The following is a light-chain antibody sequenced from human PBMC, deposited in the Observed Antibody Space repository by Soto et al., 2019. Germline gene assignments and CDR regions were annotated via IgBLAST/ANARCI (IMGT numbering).Light chain of an antibody. CDR2: GAS. J-gene: IGKJ3*01. CDR3: QKYNGAPFT. V-gene: IGKV1-27*01. Sequence: DIQMTQSPSSLSASVGDRVTITCRASQGISNYLAWYQQKPGKVPKLLIYGASTLQSGVPFRFSGSVSGTDFTLTISSLQPEDVATYYCQKYNGAPFTFGPGTKVDIK. CDR1: QGISNY.